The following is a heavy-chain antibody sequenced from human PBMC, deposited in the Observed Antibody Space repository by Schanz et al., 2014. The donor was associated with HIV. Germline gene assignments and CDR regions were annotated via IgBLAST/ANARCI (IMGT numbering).Heavy chain of an antibody. CDR2: ISASGATT. CDR1: GFTFKNYA. J-gene: IGHJ6*02. V-gene: IGHV3-23*01. CDR3: AKEGYGEGYYGMDV. Sequence: EVQLMESGGGLVQPGGSLRLSCAASGFTFKNYAMSWVRQPPGKGLEWVSTISASGATTFYADSVKGRFTISRDNSKNTLYLQMNSLRAEDTAVYYCAKEGYGEGYYGMDVWGQGTTVTVSS. D-gene: IGHD4-17*01.